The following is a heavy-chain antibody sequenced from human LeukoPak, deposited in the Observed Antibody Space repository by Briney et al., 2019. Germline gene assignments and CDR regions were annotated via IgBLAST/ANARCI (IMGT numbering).Heavy chain of an antibody. J-gene: IGHJ4*02. CDR3: VRVVIADFDY. D-gene: IGHD2-21*01. V-gene: IGHV4-39*01. Sequence: SETLSLTCTVSGGSISSTSYYWGWIRQPPGKGLEWIGSIYSSGSTYYNPSLKSRVTISVDTSKNQFSLKLSSVTAADTAVHYCVRVVIADFDYWGQGALVTVSS. CDR1: GGSISSTSYY. CDR2: IYSSGST.